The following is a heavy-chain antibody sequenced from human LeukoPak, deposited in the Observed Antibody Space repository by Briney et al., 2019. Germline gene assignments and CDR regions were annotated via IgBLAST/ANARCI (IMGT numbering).Heavy chain of an antibody. V-gene: IGHV5-51*01. CDR1: GCSFTSYW. CDR3: VRTAVTGTKYFDL. CDR2: IYPDDSDT. J-gene: IGHJ2*01. D-gene: IGHD6-19*01. Sequence: GESLKISCKGSGCSFTSYWIGWVRQMPGKGLEWMGIIYPDDSDTRYSPSFQGQVTISADKSISTAYLQWSSLKASDTAMYYCVRTAVTGTKYFDLWGRGTLVTVSS.